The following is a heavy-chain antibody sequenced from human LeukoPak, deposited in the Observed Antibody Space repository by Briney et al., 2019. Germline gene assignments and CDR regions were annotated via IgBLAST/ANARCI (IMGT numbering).Heavy chain of an antibody. CDR2: ISGSGGST. J-gene: IGHJ4*02. CDR1: GVTNYA. Sequence: PGGSLRLSCAVSGVTNYAISWVRQAPGKGLEWVSVISGSGGSTYYADSVKGRFTISRDTSDKTIYLQKNRLRADDTAVYYCATSPRVTLYVMGDFAYWGQGTLVTVSS. V-gene: IGHV3-23*01. CDR3: ATSPRVTLYVMGDFAY. D-gene: IGHD3-16*01.